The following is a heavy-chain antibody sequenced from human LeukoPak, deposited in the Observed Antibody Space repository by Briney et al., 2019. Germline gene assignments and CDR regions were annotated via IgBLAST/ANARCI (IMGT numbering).Heavy chain of an antibody. CDR1: GGSISSSSYY. J-gene: IGHJ4*02. V-gene: IGHV4-39*01. D-gene: IGHD4-17*01. CDR3: ARIQVDWDDYGDSAAYFDY. CDR2: IYYSGST. Sequence: PSETLSLTCTVSGGSISSSSYYWGWIRQPPGKGLEWIGSIYYSGSTYYNPSLKSRVTISVDTSKNQFSLKLSSVTAADTAVYYCARIQVDWDDYGDSAAYFDYWGQGTLVTVSS.